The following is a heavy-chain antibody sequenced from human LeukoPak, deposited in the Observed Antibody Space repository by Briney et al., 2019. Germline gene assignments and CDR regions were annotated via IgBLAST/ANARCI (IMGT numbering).Heavy chain of an antibody. V-gene: IGHV3-30*04. Sequence: GGSLRLSCAASGFTFSSYAMHWVRQAPGKGLEWVAVISYDGSNKYYADSVKGRFTISRDNSKNSLYLQLNSLRTEDTALYYCAKDIGADFWSGYLDYWGQGTLVTVSS. J-gene: IGHJ4*02. CDR2: ISYDGSNK. D-gene: IGHD3-3*01. CDR3: AKDIGADFWSGYLDY. CDR1: GFTFSSYA.